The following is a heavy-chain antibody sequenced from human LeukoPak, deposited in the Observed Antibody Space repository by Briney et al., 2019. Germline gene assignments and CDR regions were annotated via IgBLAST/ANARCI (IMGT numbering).Heavy chain of an antibody. CDR3: AKTRPLDSSSWSHGDY. V-gene: IGHV3-73*01. D-gene: IGHD6-13*01. Sequence: PGGSLKLSCVASGFTFSGSSMHWVRQTSEKGLEWIGRIRSRGNSYATVHVESVKGRFTISRDNSKNTLYLQMNSLRAEDTAVYYCAKTRPLDSSSWSHGDYWGQGTLVTVSS. CDR2: IRSRGNSYAT. CDR1: GFTFSGSS. J-gene: IGHJ4*02.